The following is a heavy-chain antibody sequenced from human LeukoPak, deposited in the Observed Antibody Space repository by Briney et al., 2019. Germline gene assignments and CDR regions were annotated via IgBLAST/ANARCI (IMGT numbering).Heavy chain of an antibody. V-gene: IGHV2-5*02. CDR1: GFSFTPAGVG. Sequence: SGPTLAKPTQTLTLTCSFSGFSFTPAGVGVGWLRQPPGKTLQWLALIYLDDDQRYSPSPKSRLTITTDTTKNEVSLTMTNMDPADTDTYYCAHTVYSTNWSPQYHRFDPWGRGILVTVSS. CDR3: AHTVYSTNWSPQYHRFDP. J-gene: IGHJ5*02. D-gene: IGHD7-27*01. CDR2: IYLDDDQ.